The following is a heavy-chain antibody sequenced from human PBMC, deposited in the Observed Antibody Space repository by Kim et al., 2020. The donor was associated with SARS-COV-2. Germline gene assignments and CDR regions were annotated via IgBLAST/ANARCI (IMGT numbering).Heavy chain of an antibody. CDR2: IKSKTDGGTT. CDR3: TTYSFLFYGSGLDAFDI. V-gene: IGHV3-15*01. CDR1: GFTFSSAW. J-gene: IGHJ3*02. D-gene: IGHD3-10*01. Sequence: GGSLRLSCAASGFTFSSAWMSWVRQAPGKGLEWVGRIKSKTDGGTTDYAAPMKGRFTISRDDSKTTLYLQMNSLKTEDTAVYYCTTYSFLFYGSGLDAFDIWGQGTMVTVSS.